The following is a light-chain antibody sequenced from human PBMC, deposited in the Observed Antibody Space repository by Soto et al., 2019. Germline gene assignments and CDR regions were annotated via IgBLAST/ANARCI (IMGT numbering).Light chain of an antibody. CDR2: EVS. CDR3: SSYAGRNNVV. Sequence: QSALTQPPSASGSPGQSVTISCTGNSSDVGGYNYVSWYQQHPGKAPHLIIYEVSKPPSGVPDRFAGSKSSNTASLIGSGHQADDDADYYCSSYAGRNNVVFGGGTKLTVL. V-gene: IGLV2-8*01. CDR1: SSDVGGYNY. J-gene: IGLJ2*01.